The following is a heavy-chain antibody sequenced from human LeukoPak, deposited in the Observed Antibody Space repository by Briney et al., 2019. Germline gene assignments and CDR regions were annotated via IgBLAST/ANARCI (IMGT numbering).Heavy chain of an antibody. Sequence: GGSLRLSCAASGFTFSRYAMSWVRQAPGKGLEWGSAISGGGDNTYYADSVRGRFTISRDNSKNTLFLQMNSLRAEDTAIYYCAKPVDGASVQRYFQHWGQGTLVTVSS. J-gene: IGHJ1*01. CDR3: AKPVDGASVQRYFQH. V-gene: IGHV3-23*01. CDR1: GFTFSRYA. D-gene: IGHD1-1*01. CDR2: ISGGGDNT.